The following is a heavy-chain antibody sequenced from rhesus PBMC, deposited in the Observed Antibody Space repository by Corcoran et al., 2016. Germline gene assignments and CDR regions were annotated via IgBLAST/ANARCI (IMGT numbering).Heavy chain of an antibody. CDR1: GGSISSNY. J-gene: IGHJ5-2*02. D-gene: IGHD2-27*01. V-gene: IGHV4S11*01. Sequence: QVQLQESGPGLVKPLETLSLTCAVSGGSISSNYWSWIRQPPGKGLEWIGYINGRGIRPNYNPSPKRRVTLSLDTSTRQFSLKLTSVTAADTAVYYCARDAMRFTPTNSLDVWGRGVLVTVSS. CDR2: INGRGIRP. CDR3: ARDAMRFTPTNSLDV.